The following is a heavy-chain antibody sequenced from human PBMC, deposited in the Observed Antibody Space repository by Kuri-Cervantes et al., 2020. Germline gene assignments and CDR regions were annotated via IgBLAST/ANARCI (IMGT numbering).Heavy chain of an antibody. V-gene: IGHV4-34*01. J-gene: IGHJ5*02. Sequence: SETLSLTCAVYGGSFSGYYWSWIRQPPGKGLEWIGEINHSGSTNYNPSLKSRVTISVDTSKNQFSLKLSSVTAADTAVYYCARGILGYCSSTSCGGFDPWGQGTLVTVSS. D-gene: IGHD2-2*01. CDR3: ARGILGYCSSTSCGGFDP. CDR1: GGSFSGYY. CDR2: INHSGST.